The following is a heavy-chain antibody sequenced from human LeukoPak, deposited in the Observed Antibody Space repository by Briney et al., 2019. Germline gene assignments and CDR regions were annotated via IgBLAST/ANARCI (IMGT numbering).Heavy chain of an antibody. V-gene: IGHV4-34*01. CDR1: GGSFSGYY. J-gene: IGHJ4*02. CDR3: ARGHRRYCSGGSCYLDY. Sequence: PSETLSLSCAVYGGSFSGYYWSWIRQPPGKGLEWIGEINHSGSTNYNPSLKSRVTISVDTSKNQFSLKLSSVTAADTAVYYCARGHRRYCSGGSCYLDYWGQGTLVTVSS. D-gene: IGHD2-15*01. CDR2: INHSGST.